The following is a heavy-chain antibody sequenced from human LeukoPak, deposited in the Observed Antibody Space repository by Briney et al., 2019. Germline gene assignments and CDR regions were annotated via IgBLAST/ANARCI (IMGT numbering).Heavy chain of an antibody. J-gene: IGHJ4*02. V-gene: IGHV4-34*01. Sequence: SEALSLTCAVYGGSFSGYYCSWIRQPPGKGLEWIGEINHSGSTNYNPSLKSRVTISVDTSKNQFSLKLSSVTAADTAVYYCASPANSSSWYEAFDYWGQATLVTVSS. CDR2: INHSGST. CDR3: ASPANSSSWYEAFDY. D-gene: IGHD6-13*01. CDR1: GGSFSGYY.